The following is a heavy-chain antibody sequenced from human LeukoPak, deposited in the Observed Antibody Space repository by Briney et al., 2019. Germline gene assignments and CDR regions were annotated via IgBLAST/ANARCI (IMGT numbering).Heavy chain of an antibody. CDR3: VRDPSNSGNWFDL. Sequence: GGSLRLSCAASGFNLRDYWMHWVRQAPGKGLVWVSRLGTDGTYTNYADSVTGRFTISRDNAKNTLYLHMDSLRAEDTSFYYCVRDPSNSGNWFDLWGQGTLVTVSS. V-gene: IGHV3-74*01. CDR2: LGTDGTYT. CDR1: GFNLRDYW. J-gene: IGHJ5*02. D-gene: IGHD4-11*01.